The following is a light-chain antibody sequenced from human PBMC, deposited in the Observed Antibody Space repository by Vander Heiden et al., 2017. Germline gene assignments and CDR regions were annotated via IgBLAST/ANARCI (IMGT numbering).Light chain of an antibody. Sequence: SYVLTQAPSVSVAPGQTARITCWGNSIEDKRVHWYQQKPGQAPVLVVYDDTDRPSGIPDRFSGSNSGNTATLTITRVEAGDEADFYCQVWDSNSDHLVVFGGGTKLTVL. CDR3: QVWDSNSDHLVV. J-gene: IGLJ2*01. V-gene: IGLV3-21*02. CDR1: SIEDKR. CDR2: DDT.